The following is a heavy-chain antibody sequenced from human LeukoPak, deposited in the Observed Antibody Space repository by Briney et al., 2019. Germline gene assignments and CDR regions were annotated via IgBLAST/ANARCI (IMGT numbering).Heavy chain of an antibody. Sequence: GGSLRLSCAASGFTFSSYAMSWVRQAPGKGLEWVSAISGSGGSTYYADSVKGRFTLSRDNSKNTLYLQMNSLRAEDTAVYYCATYPYSLPRTHFDYWGQGTLVTVSS. CDR1: GFTFSSYA. J-gene: IGHJ4*02. V-gene: IGHV3-23*01. D-gene: IGHD5-18*01. CDR2: ISGSGGST. CDR3: ATYPYSLPRTHFDY.